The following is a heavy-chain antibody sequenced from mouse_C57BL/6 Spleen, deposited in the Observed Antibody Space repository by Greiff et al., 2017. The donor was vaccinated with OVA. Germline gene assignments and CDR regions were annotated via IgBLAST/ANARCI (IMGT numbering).Heavy chain of an antibody. V-gene: IGHV5-6*01. J-gene: IGHJ2*01. CDR2: ISSGGSYT. CDR1: GFTFSSYG. D-gene: IGHD1-1*01. CDR3: ARHQDYGSSQYYFDY. Sequence: EVQLQESGGDLVKPGGSLKLSCAASGFTFSSYGMSWVRQTPDKRLEWVATISSGGSYTYYPDSVKGRFTISRDNAKNTLYLQMSSLKSEDTAMYYCARHQDYGSSQYYFDYWGQGTTLTVSS.